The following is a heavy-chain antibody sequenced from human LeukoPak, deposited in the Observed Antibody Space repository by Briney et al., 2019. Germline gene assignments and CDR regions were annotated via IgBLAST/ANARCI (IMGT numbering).Heavy chain of an antibody. Sequence: PGGSLRLSCAASGFTFSYYWMSWVRQAPGKGLEWVANINEDGSEKYYVDSVKGRITISRDNAKNSLYLQMNSLRAEDTAVYYCARGSSSSFDYWGQGTLVTVSS. D-gene: IGHD6-6*01. V-gene: IGHV3-7*04. J-gene: IGHJ4*02. CDR2: INEDGSEK. CDR1: GFTFSYYW. CDR3: ARGSSSSFDY.